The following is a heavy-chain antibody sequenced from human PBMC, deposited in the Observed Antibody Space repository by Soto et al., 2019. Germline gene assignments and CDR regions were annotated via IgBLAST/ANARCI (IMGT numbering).Heavy chain of an antibody. CDR1: GYTFTGYY. J-gene: IGHJ4*02. D-gene: IGHD1-26*01. Sequence: QVQLVQSGAEVKKPGASVKVSCKASGYTFTGYYMHWVRQAPGQGLEWMGWINPNGGGTNYAQKFQGRVTMTRDTSTRTAYMELSRLRSDDTAVYYCARQVYREGTGLRDYWGQGTLVTVSS. CDR3: ARQVYREGTGLRDY. CDR2: INPNGGGT. V-gene: IGHV1-2*02.